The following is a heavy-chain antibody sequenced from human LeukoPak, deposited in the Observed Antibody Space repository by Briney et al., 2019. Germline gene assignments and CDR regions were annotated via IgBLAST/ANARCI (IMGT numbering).Heavy chain of an antibody. V-gene: IGHV4-59*01. CDR1: GGSISSYY. D-gene: IGHD6-13*01. J-gene: IGHJ4*02. CDR3: ARGGPSSRYFDL. CDR2: IYYSGSP. Sequence: SETLSLTCTVSGGSISSYYWSWIRQPPGKGLEWIGYIYYSGSPDYNPSLKSRVTISIDTSKNQFSLKLTSVTAADTAVYYCARGGPSSRYFDLWGQGTLVTVSS.